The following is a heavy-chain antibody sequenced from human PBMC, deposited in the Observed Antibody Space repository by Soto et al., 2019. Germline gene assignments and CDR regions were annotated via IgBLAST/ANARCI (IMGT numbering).Heavy chain of an antibody. CDR2: IKSDTHGGTT. D-gene: IGHD5-18*01. V-gene: IGHV3-15*07. CDR1: GFTFSNVW. Sequence: GGSLRLSCVGSGFTFSNVWLNWVRQAPGKGLEWVGRIKSDTHGGTTDYATPAKGRFTISRDDSKNTVFLQMNSLQTEDTAVYYCITLRIHLFDNYFALWGRGALVTVSS. J-gene: IGHJ2*01. CDR3: ITLRIHLFDNYFAL.